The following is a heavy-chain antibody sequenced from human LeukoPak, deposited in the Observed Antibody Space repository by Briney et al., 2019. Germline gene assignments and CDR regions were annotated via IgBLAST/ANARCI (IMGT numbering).Heavy chain of an antibody. CDR3: ARAGYCSSTSRYRPHRAMDV. CDR1: GGSFSGYY. Sequence: PSETLSLTCAVYGGSFSGYYWSWIRQPPGKGLEWIGEINHSGSTNYNPSLKGRVTISVDTSKNQFSLKLSSVTAADTAVYYCARAGYCSSTSRYRPHRAMDVWGQGTTVTVSS. J-gene: IGHJ6*02. CDR2: INHSGST. D-gene: IGHD2-2*01. V-gene: IGHV4-34*01.